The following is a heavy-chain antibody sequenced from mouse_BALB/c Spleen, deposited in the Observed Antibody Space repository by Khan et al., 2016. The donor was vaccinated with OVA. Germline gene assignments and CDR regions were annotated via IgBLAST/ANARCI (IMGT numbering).Heavy chain of an antibody. CDR3: ARVWYAGTMDY. CDR1: GYTFTNNG. Sequence: QVQLQQSGPELKKPGETVKISCKASGYTFTNNGMNWVKQNPGKGLKWMGWINTYTGEPTYVDDFKGRFAFSLETSATTAYLLINNLKNDDKATYFCARVWYAGTMDYLGQGTSVTVSS. D-gene: IGHD1-1*02. V-gene: IGHV9-1*02. J-gene: IGHJ4*01. CDR2: INTYTGEP.